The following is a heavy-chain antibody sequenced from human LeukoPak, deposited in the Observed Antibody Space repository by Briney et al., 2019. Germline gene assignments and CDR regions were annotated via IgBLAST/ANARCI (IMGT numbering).Heavy chain of an antibody. CDR1: GFTFSSYS. J-gene: IGHJ6*02. Sequence: GGSLRLSCAASGFTFSSYSMNWVRQAPGKGLEWVSFISSKSGYIYYAGSVKGRFTISRDNAKSSLYLQMNSLRVEDTAVYFCARDPEGYYYGSGKPYYYGMDVWGQGTTVTVSS. V-gene: IGHV3-21*01. D-gene: IGHD3-10*01. CDR3: ARDPEGYYYGSGKPYYYGMDV. CDR2: ISSKSGYI.